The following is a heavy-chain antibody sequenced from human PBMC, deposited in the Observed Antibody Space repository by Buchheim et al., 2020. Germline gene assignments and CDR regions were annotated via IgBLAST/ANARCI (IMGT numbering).Heavy chain of an antibody. CDR2: IWYDGSNK. V-gene: IGHV3-33*01. J-gene: IGHJ4*02. CDR1: GFTFSSYG. CDR3: ARDLSYGDRRFDY. Sequence: QVQLVESGGGVVQPGRSLRLSCAASGFTFSSYGMHWVRQAPGRGLEWVAVIWYDGSNKYYADSVKGRFTISRDNSKNTLYLQMNSLRAEDTAVYYCARDLSYGDRRFDYWGQGTL. D-gene: IGHD4-17*01.